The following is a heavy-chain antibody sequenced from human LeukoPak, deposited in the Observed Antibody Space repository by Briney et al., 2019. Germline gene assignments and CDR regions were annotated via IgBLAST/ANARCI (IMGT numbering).Heavy chain of an antibody. V-gene: IGHV4-59*08. D-gene: IGHD2-21*02. Sequence: TSETLSLTCTVSGGSVSGYCSSWIRQPPGKGLEWIGYIYYNGATLYSPSLKSRVTMSVDTSENQFSLRLSSVTAADTAVYYCARHDAVPVIRRALVFWGQGTLVTVSS. CDR3: ARHDAVPVIRRALVF. J-gene: IGHJ4*02. CDR1: GGSVSGYC. CDR2: IYYNGAT.